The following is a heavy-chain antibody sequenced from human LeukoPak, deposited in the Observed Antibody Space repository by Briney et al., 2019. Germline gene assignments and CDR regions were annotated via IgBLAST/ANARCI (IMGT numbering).Heavy chain of an antibody. J-gene: IGHJ5*02. CDR1: GYTFTSYG. V-gene: IGHV1-18*01. D-gene: IGHD3-10*01. CDR2: ISTYNGNT. CDR3: ARDHYGKANWFDP. Sequence: ASAKVSCKASGYTFTSYGISRVGQAPGQELEGRGWISTYNGNTNYAQKLQGRVTMTTDTSTSTAYMELRSLRSDDTAVYYCARDHYGKANWFDPWGQGTLVTVSS.